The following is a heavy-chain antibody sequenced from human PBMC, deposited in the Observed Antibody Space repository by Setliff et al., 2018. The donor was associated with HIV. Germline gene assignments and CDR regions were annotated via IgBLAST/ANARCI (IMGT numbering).Heavy chain of an antibody. D-gene: IGHD3-10*01. CDR3: ARGIGRSWSLGP. CDR1: GFTFSSHG. Sequence: GGSLRLSCAASGFTFSSHGMHWVRQAPGKGLEWLAVVSSDASNQYYADSVKGRFTISRDNSGNTLHLQMNSLRAEDTAVYYCARGIGRSWSLGPWGQGTLVTVSS. V-gene: IGHV3-33*05. CDR2: VSSDASNQ. J-gene: IGHJ5*02.